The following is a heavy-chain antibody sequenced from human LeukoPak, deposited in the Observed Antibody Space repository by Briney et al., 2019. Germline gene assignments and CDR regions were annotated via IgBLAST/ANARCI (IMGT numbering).Heavy chain of an antibody. CDR2: IYYSGST. CDR1: GGSISSYY. V-gene: IGHV4-59*01. D-gene: IGHD3-22*01. Sequence: SETLSLTCTVSGGSISSYYWSWIRQPPGKGLEWIGYIYYSGSTNYNPSLKSRVTISVDTSKNQFSLKLSSVTAADTAVYYCARGRPDNYYDNSGYYFQHWGQGTLVTVSS. J-gene: IGHJ1*01. CDR3: ARGRPDNYYDNSGYYFQH.